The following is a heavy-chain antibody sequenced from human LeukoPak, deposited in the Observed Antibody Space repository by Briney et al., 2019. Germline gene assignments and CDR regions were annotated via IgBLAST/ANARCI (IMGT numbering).Heavy chain of an antibody. CDR1: GYTFSSYG. J-gene: IGHJ5*02. D-gene: IGHD2-2*01. CDR2: ISAYNGNT. V-gene: IGHV1-18*01. Sequence: ASVKASCKASGYTFSSYGISWVRQAPGQGLEWMGWISAYNGNTNYAQKLQGRVTMTTDTSTSTAYMELRSLRSDDTAVYYCARNVSTRDQGWFDPWGQGSLVTVSS. CDR3: ARNVSTRDQGWFDP.